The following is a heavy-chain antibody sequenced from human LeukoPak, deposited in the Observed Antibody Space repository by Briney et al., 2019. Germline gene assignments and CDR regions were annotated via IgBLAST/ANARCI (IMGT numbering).Heavy chain of an antibody. V-gene: IGHV4-34*01. Sequence: SETLSLTCAVYGGSFSGYYWSWIRQPPGKGLERIGEINHSGSTNYNPSLKSRVTISVDTSKNQFSLKLSSVTAADTAVYYCARVTYESSSFDYWGQGTLVTVSS. CDR2: INHSGST. J-gene: IGHJ4*02. CDR3: ARVTYESSSFDY. D-gene: IGHD5-12*01. CDR1: GGSFSGYY.